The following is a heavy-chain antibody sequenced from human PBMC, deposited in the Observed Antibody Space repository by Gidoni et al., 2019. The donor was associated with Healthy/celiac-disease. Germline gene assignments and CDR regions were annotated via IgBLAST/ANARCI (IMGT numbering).Heavy chain of an antibody. V-gene: IGHV3-74*01. CDR3: ARDDSSGYYSDAFDI. Sequence: EVQLVESGGGLVQPGGSLRLSCAAPGFTFSSYWMHWVRQAPGKGLVWVSRINSDGSSTSYADSVKGRFTISRDNAKNTLYLQMNSLRAEDTAVYYCARDDSSGYYSDAFDIWGQGTMVTVSS. CDR1: GFTFSSYW. CDR2: INSDGSST. D-gene: IGHD3-22*01. J-gene: IGHJ3*02.